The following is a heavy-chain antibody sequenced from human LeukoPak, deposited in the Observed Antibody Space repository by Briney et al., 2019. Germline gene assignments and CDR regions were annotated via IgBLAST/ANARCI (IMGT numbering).Heavy chain of an antibody. CDR1: GGSISISNW. J-gene: IGHJ3*02. Sequence: SGTLSLTCAVSGGSISISNWRSWVRQPPGKGLEWIGEIYHSESTNYNPSLRSRVTISVDKSKNQFSLKLSSVTAADTAVYYCARAFLRLRFLEWAPFTHDAFDSWGQGRMVTVSS. V-gene: IGHV4-4*02. CDR2: IYHSEST. D-gene: IGHD3-3*01. CDR3: ARAFLRLRFLEWAPFTHDAFDS.